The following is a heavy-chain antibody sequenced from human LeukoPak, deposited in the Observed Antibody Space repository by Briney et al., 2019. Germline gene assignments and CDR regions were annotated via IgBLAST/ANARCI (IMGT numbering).Heavy chain of an antibody. J-gene: IGHJ3*02. CDR1: GFTFRSYT. CDR2: ISSGSTYI. D-gene: IGHD3-22*01. V-gene: IGHV3-21*01. CDR3: AAHYYDSSGWLGPFDI. Sequence: GGSLRLSCAAPGFTFRSYTMNWVCQPPGKGLGCFSSISSGSTYIYYADSVKGRFTISRDNAKNSLYLQMNSLRAEDTAVYYCAAHYYDSSGWLGPFDIWGQGTMVTVSS.